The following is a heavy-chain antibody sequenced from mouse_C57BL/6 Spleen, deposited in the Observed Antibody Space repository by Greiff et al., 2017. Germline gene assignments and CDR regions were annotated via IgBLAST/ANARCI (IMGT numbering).Heavy chain of an antibody. J-gene: IGHJ4*01. D-gene: IGHD3-3*01. CDR2: ISSGSSTI. Sequence: EVMLVESGGGLVKPGGSLTLSCAASGFTFSDYGMHWVRQAPGKGLEWVAYISSGSSTIYYADTVKGRFTISRDNAKNTLSLQMTSLRSEDTAMYYCARGGLAMDYWGQGTSVTVSS. CDR3: ARGGLAMDY. V-gene: IGHV5-17*01. CDR1: GFTFSDYG.